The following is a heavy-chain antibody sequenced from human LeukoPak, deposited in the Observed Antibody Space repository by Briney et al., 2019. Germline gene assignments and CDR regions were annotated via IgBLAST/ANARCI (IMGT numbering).Heavy chain of an antibody. V-gene: IGHV4-34*01. CDR3: ARGRLLQELDY. CDR2: INHSGST. Sequence: SETLSLTCAVYGGSFSGYNWSWIRQPPGKGLEWIGEINHSGSTNYNPSLKSRVTISVDTSKNQFSLKLSSVTAADTAVYYCARGRLLQELDYWGQGTLVTVSS. J-gene: IGHJ4*02. D-gene: IGHD4-4*01. CDR1: GGSFSGYN.